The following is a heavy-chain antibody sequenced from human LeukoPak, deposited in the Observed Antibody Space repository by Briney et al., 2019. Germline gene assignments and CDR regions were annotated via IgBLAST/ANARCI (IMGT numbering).Heavy chain of an antibody. CDR1: GYTFTSYG. CDR2: ISAYNGNT. CDR3: AXITEGFGELLN. Sequence: ASVKVSCKASGYTFTSYGISWVRQAPGQGLEWMGWISAYNGNTNYAQKLQGRVTMTTDTSTSTAYMELRSLRSDDTAVYYCAXITEGFGELLNWGQGTLVTVSS. D-gene: IGHD3-10*01. V-gene: IGHV1-18*01. J-gene: IGHJ4*02.